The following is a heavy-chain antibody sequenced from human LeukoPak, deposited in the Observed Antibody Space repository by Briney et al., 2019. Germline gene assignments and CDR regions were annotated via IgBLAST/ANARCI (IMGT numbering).Heavy chain of an antibody. CDR3: ARGKWGYCTSTSCPDAFDI. V-gene: IGHV3-9*01. D-gene: IGHD2-2*01. J-gene: IGHJ3*02. CDR1: GFTFDDYA. Sequence: GGSLRLSCAASGFTFDDYAMHWVRQAPGKGLEWVSGISWNSGSIGYADSVKGRFTISRDNAKNSLYLQMNSLRAEDTSVYYCARGKWGYCTSTSCPDAFDIWGQGTMVTVSS. CDR2: ISWNSGSI.